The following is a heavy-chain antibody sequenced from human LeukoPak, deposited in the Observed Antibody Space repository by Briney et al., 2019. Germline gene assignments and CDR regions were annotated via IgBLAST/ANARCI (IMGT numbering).Heavy chain of an antibody. Sequence: SETLSLTCAVYGGSFSGYYWSWIRQPPGKGLEWIGEISHSGSTNYNPSLKSRVTISVDTSKNQFSLRLTSVTAADTAVYYCARLLLDGSRTLFDSWGQGTLVTVSS. CDR2: ISHSGST. J-gene: IGHJ4*02. CDR3: ARLLLDGSRTLFDS. V-gene: IGHV4-34*01. D-gene: IGHD3-10*01. CDR1: GGSFSGYY.